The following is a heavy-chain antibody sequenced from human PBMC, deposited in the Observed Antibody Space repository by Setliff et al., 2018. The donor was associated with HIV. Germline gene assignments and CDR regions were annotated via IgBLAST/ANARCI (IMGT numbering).Heavy chain of an antibody. D-gene: IGHD3-16*01. J-gene: IGHJ1*01. V-gene: IGHV3-7*01. CDR1: GFTFNNYC. CDR2: IHEDGTQK. Sequence: PGGSLRLSCAASGFTFNNYCMSWVRQAPGKGLEWVANIHEDGTQKYFVDSVRGRFTISRDNAQSSLYLQINSLRAEDTAVFYCAKDGVRALTRKESKYLQYWGQGTLVTVS. CDR3: AKDGVRALTRKESKYLQY.